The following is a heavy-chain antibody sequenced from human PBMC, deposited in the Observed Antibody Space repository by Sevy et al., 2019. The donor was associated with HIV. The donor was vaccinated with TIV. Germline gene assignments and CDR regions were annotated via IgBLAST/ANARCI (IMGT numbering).Heavy chain of an antibody. CDR2: IIPILGTT. J-gene: IGHJ4*02. Sequence: SVKVSCKASGGTFSTYGISWVRQAPGQGLEWMGGIIPILGTTNYAQKFQGRVTITGDEFTKTAYMELSSLRSEYTAVYYCARGGGNGWYYFDYWGQETLVTVSS. CDR1: GGTFSTYG. V-gene: IGHV1-69*13. D-gene: IGHD6-19*01. CDR3: ARGGGNGWYYFDY.